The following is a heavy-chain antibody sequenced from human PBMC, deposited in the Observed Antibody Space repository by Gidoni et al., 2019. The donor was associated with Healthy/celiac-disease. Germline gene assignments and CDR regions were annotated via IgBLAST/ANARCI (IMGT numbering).Heavy chain of an antibody. J-gene: IGHJ4*02. V-gene: IGHV3-30*18. CDR1: GFTFSSYG. Sequence: QVQLVESGGGVVQPGRSLRLSCAASGFTFSSYGMHWFRQAPGKGLEWVAVISYDGSNKYYADSVKGRFTISRDNSQNTLYLQMNSLRAEDTAVYYCAKDRVTTSDYWGQGTLVTVSS. CDR3: AKDRVTTSDY. CDR2: ISYDGSNK. D-gene: IGHD4-17*01.